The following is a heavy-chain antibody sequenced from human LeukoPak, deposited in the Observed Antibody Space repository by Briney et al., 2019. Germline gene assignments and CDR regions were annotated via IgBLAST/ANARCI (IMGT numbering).Heavy chain of an antibody. J-gene: IGHJ4*02. CDR3: ATQRGSYLWGTDFDY. CDR1: GYTFTGYY. CDR2: NNPNSGDT. V-gene: IGHV1-2*02. Sequence: ASVKVSCKASGYTFTGYYMHWVRQAPGQGLEWMGWNNPNSGDTKYAQKFQGRVTMTRDTSISTAYMELSRLRSDDTAVYYCATQRGSYLWGTDFDYWGQGTLVTVSS. D-gene: IGHD3-16*01.